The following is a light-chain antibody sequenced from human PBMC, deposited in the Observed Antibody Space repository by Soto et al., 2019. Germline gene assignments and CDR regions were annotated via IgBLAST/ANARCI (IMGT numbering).Light chain of an antibody. J-gene: IGLJ1*01. V-gene: IGLV1-44*01. Sequence: QSVLTQPPSASGTPGQKVTISCSGSSSNIGSNTGTWDQHLPGTAPKLLIHNNKQTSSRVPGRFSGSKSGNSAYLAITGVQSEDGADYYCAAWDDSLHVYFFGTGTKVTVL. CDR3: AAWDDSLHVYF. CDR2: NNK. CDR1: SSNIGSNT.